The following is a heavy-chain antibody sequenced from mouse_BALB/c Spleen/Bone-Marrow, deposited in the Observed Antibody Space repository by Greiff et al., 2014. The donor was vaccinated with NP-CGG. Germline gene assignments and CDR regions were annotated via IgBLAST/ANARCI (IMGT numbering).Heavy chain of an antibody. CDR3: ARYRIGTYFDY. J-gene: IGHJ2*01. D-gene: IGHD2-14*01. Sequence: EVQLQQSGAELVKPGASVKLSCTASGFNIKDTYMHWVKQRPVQGLEWIGRVDPANGNTKYDPKFQGKATVTADTSSNTAYLQLSSLTSEDTAVYYCARYRIGTYFDYWGQGTTLPVSS. CDR1: GFNIKDTY. V-gene: IGHV14-3*02. CDR2: VDPANGNT.